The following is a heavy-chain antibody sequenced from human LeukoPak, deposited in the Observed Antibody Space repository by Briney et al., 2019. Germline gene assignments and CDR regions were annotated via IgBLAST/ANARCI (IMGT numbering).Heavy chain of an antibody. CDR3: AKRIAYGSGSYYFDY. V-gene: IGHV3-23*01. CDR2: ISDSGGST. Sequence: GGSLRLSCAASGFTFRSYAMSWVRQAPGKGLEWVSGISDSGGSTYYADSVKGRFTISRDNSKNTLYLQMNSLRAEDTAVYYRAKRIAYGSGSYYFDYWGQGTLVTVSS. J-gene: IGHJ4*02. D-gene: IGHD3-10*01. CDR1: GFTFRSYA.